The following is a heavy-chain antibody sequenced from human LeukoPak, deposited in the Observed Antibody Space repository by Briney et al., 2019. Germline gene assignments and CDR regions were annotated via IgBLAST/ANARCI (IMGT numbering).Heavy chain of an antibody. CDR2: IYYGGST. D-gene: IGHD1-26*01. V-gene: IGHV4-31*03. CDR1: GGSISSGGYY. J-gene: IGHJ4*02. Sequence: PSETLSLTCTVSGGSISSGGYYWSWIRQHPGKGLEWIGYIYYGGSTYYNPSLKSRVTISVDTSKNQFSLRLSSVTAADTAVYYCARGDRYSGSYHPDYWGQGTLVTVSS. CDR3: ARGDRYSGSYHPDY.